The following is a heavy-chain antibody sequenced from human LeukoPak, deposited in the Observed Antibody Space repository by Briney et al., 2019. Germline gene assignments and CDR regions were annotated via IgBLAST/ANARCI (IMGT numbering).Heavy chain of an antibody. CDR3: ARGGCSSGWYDDNLGY. V-gene: IGHV1-2*02. CDR1: GYTFTGYY. D-gene: IGHD6-19*01. Sequence: GASVKVSCKASGYTFTGYYMHWVRQAPGQGLEWMGWINPNSGGTNYAQKFQGRVTMTRDASISTAYMELSRLRSDDTAVYYCARGGCSSGWYDDNLGYWGQGTLVTVSS. J-gene: IGHJ4*02. CDR2: INPNSGGT.